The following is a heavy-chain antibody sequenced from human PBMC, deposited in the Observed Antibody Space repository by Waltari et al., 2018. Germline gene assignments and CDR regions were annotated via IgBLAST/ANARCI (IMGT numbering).Heavy chain of an antibody. J-gene: IGHJ3*02. Sequence: QLQLQESGPGLVKPSETLSLTCTVSGGSISSSSYYWGWIRQPPGKGLEWIGSIYYSGSTYDNPSLKSRVTISVDTSKNQFSLKLSSVTAADTAVYYCAKLLLGSSWYPADAFDIWGQGTMVTVSS. CDR3: AKLLLGSSWYPADAFDI. V-gene: IGHV4-39*01. CDR2: IYYSGST. CDR1: GGSISSSSYY. D-gene: IGHD6-13*01.